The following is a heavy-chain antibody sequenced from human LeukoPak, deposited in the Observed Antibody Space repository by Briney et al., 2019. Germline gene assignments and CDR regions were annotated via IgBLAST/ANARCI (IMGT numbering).Heavy chain of an antibody. CDR1: GYTFTGYY. V-gene: IGHV1-2*02. CDR3: ARDLVTVVVPAAMGY. D-gene: IGHD2-2*01. J-gene: IGHJ4*02. Sequence: ASVKVSCKASGYTFTGYYMHWVRQAPGQGLEWMGWINPNSGGTNYAQKFQGRVTMTRDTSISTAYMELSRLRSDDTAVYYCARDLVTVVVPAAMGYWGQGTLVTVSS. CDR2: INPNSGGT.